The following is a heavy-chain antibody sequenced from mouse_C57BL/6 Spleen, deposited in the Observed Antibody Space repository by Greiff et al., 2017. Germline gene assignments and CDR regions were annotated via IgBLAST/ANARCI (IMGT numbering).Heavy chain of an antibody. CDR1: GFTFSDYG. J-gene: IGHJ4*01. V-gene: IGHV5-17*01. D-gene: IGHD1-1*01. CDR3: ARGGYYCGSSFYAMDY. CDR2: ISSGSSTI. Sequence: EVQLVESGGGLVKPGGSLKLSCAASGFTFSDYGMHWVRQAPEKGLEWVAYISSGSSTIYYADTVKGRFTISRDNAKNTLFLQMTRLRSEDRAMYYCARGGYYCGSSFYAMDYWGQGTSVTVSS.